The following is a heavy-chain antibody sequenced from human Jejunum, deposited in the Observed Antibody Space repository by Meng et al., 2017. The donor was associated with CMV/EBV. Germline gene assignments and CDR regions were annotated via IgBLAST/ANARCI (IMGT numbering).Heavy chain of an antibody. D-gene: IGHD3-22*01. Sequence: QITLQEYCPTLVRPQETLTLTCTFSGFSLSTSGMAVGWIRQPPGTAPEWLRLIFWSGKSHYSPSLRGRLAITKDTSNNQVVLTMTNVDPVDTATYYCVRRSDYDTAGNYWGQGTLVTVSS. J-gene: IGHJ4*02. CDR1: GFSLSTSGMA. CDR3: VRRSDYDTAGNY. CDR2: IFWSGKS. V-gene: IGHV2-5*01.